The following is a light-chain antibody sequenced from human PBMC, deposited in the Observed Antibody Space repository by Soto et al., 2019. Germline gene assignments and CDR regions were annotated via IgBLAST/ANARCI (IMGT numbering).Light chain of an antibody. J-gene: IGKJ3*01. CDR3: QQYNNWPPSFT. CDR1: QSVSSN. Sequence: EIVMTPSAATLSVSPGERATLSCRASQSVSSNLAWYQQKPGQAPRLLIYGASTRATGIPARFSGSGSGTEFTLTISSLQSEDFAVYYCQQYNNWPPSFTFGPGT. CDR2: GAS. V-gene: IGKV3-15*01.